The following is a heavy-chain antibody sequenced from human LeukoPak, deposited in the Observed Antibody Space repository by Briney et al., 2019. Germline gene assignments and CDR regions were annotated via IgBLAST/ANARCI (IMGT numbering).Heavy chain of an antibody. Sequence: SEPLSLTCAVFGGSMSGYYWSWIRQPPGRGLEWIGEINDSGSTNYNPALKSRVTISIDTSNNKFYLDLSYVTAADTAVYYCARGLYYGDYRFRRGFAFDIWGLGTMVP. CDR2: INDSGST. CDR1: GGSMSGYY. CDR3: ARGLYYGDYRFRRGFAFDI. D-gene: IGHD4-17*01. V-gene: IGHV4-34*01. J-gene: IGHJ3*02.